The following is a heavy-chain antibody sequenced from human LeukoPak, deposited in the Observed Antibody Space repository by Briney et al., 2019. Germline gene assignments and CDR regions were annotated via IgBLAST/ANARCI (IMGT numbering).Heavy chain of an antibody. CDR3: ARAAGYGSSTSRYDYYHYMDV. CDR2: IWYDGSNK. Sequence: SGGSQRLSCAASGFTFRSYPMHSVRRAPGKGLEWVADIWYDGSNKYYADSVKGRFTVSRDNSKYTLYLQMNRLRAEDTAVYYCARAAGYGSSTSRYDYYHYMDVWGKGTTVTVSS. V-gene: IGHV3-33*08. J-gene: IGHJ6*03. CDR1: GFTFRSYP. D-gene: IGHD2-2*01.